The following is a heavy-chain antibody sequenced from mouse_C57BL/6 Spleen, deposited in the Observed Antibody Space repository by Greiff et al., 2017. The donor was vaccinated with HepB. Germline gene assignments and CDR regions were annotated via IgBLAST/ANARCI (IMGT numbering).Heavy chain of an antibody. CDR3: ARLGGNYGFAY. V-gene: IGHV1-61*01. Sequence: QVQLQQPGAELVRPGSSVKLSCKASGYTFTSYWMDWVKQRPGQGLEWIGNIYPSDSETHYNQKFKDKATLTVDKSSSTAYMQLSSLTSEDSAVYYCARLGGNYGFAYWGQGTLVTVSA. J-gene: IGHJ3*01. D-gene: IGHD2-1*01. CDR1: GYTFTSYW. CDR2: IYPSDSET.